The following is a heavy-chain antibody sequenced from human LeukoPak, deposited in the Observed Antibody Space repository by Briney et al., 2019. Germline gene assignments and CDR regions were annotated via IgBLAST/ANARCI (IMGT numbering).Heavy chain of an antibody. V-gene: IGHV3-23*01. D-gene: IGHD3-10*01. Sequence: PGGSLRLSCAASGFTFSNYWMNWVRQAPGKGLEWVSAISGSGGSTYYADSVKGRFTISRDNSKNTLYLQMNSLRAEDTAVYYCAKESMVRGVLPDYWGQGTLVTVPS. CDR3: AKESMVRGVLPDY. CDR1: GFTFSNYW. J-gene: IGHJ4*02. CDR2: ISGSGGST.